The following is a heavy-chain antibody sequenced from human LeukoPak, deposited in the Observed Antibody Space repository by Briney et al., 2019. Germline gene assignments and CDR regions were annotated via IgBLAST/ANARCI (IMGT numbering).Heavy chain of an antibody. J-gene: IGHJ3*02. CDR3: ATSGYTYGALDI. D-gene: IGHD5-18*01. CDR1: GYTFTGYY. CDR2: IHPNSGGT. Sequence: ASVKVSCKASGYTFTGYYMHWVRQAPGQGLEWMGWIHPNSGGTNYAQKFQGWFTMTRDTSISTAYMELTRLRSDDTAMYYCATSGYTYGALDIWGQGTMVTVSS. V-gene: IGHV1-2*04.